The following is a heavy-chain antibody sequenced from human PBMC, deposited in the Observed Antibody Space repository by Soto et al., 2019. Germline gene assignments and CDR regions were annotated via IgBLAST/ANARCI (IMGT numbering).Heavy chain of an antibody. J-gene: IGHJ4*01. D-gene: IGHD6-6*01. CDR1: GFTFDDYA. CDR2: ISWNSGSI. V-gene: IGHV3-9*01. CDR3: AKDMSGSSSTSDY. Sequence: EVQLVESGGGLVQPGRSLRLSCAASGFTFDDYAMHWVRQAPGMGLEWVSGISWNSGSIGYAVSVKGRFTISRDNAKNSLYLQMNSLRAEDTALYYCAKDMSGSSSTSDYWGHGTLVTVSS.